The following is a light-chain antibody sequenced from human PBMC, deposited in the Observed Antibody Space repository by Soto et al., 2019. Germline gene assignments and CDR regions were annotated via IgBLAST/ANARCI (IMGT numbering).Light chain of an antibody. CDR2: EVS. Sequence: QSALTQPASVSGSPGQSITISCTGTSSDIGVYNYVSWYQQHPGKAPKLMIYEVSNRPSGVSRRFSGSKSGNTASLTISGLQAEDEADYYCSSYAGSSTGVFGGGTKLTVL. CDR3: SSYAGSSTGV. J-gene: IGLJ3*02. V-gene: IGLV2-14*01. CDR1: SSDIGVYNY.